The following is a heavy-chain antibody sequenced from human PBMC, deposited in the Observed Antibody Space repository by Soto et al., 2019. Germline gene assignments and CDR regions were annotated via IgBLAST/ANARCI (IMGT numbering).Heavy chain of an antibody. Sequence: SETLSLTCAVYGGSFSGYYWSWIRPPPGKGLEWIGEINHSGSTNYNPSLKSRVTISVDTPKNQFSLKLSSVTAADTAVYYCARGKGFTMIVVVNRYFDYWGQGTLVTVSS. CDR1: GGSFSGYY. CDR2: INHSGST. CDR3: ARGKGFTMIVVVNRYFDY. J-gene: IGHJ4*02. D-gene: IGHD3-22*01. V-gene: IGHV4-34*01.